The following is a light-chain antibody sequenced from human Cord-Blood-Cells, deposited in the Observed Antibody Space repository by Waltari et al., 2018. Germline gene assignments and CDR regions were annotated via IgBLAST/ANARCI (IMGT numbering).Light chain of an antibody. CDR1: ALPKKY. CDR2: EDS. J-gene: IGLJ3*02. Sequence: SYELTQPPSVSVSPGQTARITCSVDALPKKYAYCYQQKSGQAPVLVIYEDSKRPSGIPERFSGSSSGTMATLTISGAQVEDEADYYCYSTDSSGNHWVFGGGTKLTVL. V-gene: IGLV3-10*01. CDR3: YSTDSSGNHWV.